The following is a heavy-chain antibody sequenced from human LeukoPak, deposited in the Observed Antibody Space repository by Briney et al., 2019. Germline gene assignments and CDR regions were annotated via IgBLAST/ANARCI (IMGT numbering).Heavy chain of an antibody. CDR2: IKQDGSEK. V-gene: IGHV3-7*03. CDR3: AREHIAAAGTFDY. J-gene: IGHJ4*02. CDR1: GLTFSSYW. Sequence: PGGSLRLSCAASGLTFSSYWMSWVRQAPGKGLEWVANIKQDGSEKYYVDSVKGRFTISRDNAKNSLYLQMNSLRAEDTAVYYCAREHIAAAGTFDYWGQGTLVTVSS. D-gene: IGHD6-13*01.